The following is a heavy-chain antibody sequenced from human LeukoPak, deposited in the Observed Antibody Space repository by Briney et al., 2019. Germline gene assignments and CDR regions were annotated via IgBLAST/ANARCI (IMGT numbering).Heavy chain of an antibody. V-gene: IGHV1-2*02. Sequence: ASVKVSCTASGYTFSTYGFSWVRQAPGQGLEWMGWINPNSGGTNYAQKFQGRVTMTRDTSISTAYMELSRLRSDDTAVYYCARNRYGSGSYLEDYWGQGTLVTVSS. J-gene: IGHJ4*02. CDR2: INPNSGGT. CDR1: GYTFSTYG. CDR3: ARNRYGSGSYLEDY. D-gene: IGHD3-10*01.